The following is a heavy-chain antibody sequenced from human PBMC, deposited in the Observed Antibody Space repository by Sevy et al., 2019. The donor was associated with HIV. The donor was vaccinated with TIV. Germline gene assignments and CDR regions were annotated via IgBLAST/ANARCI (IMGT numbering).Heavy chain of an antibody. D-gene: IGHD3-10*01. Sequence: SLRLSCAASGFTFSSYAMHWVRQAPGKGLEWVAVISYDGSNKYYADSVKGRFTISRDNSKNKLYLQMNSLRAEDTAAYYCARVALVVRGVRADSYGMDVWGQGTTVTVSS. CDR1: GFTFSSYA. CDR2: ISYDGSNK. CDR3: ARVALVVRGVRADSYGMDV. V-gene: IGHV3-30-3*01. J-gene: IGHJ6*02.